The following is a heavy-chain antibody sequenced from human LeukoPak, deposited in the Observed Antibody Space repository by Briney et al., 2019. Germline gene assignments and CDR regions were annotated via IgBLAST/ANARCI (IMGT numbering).Heavy chain of an antibody. Sequence: ASVKVSCKASGYTFTSYDINWVRQATGPGLEWMGWMNPNSGNTGYAQKFQGRVTMTRNTSISTAYMELSSLRSEDTAVYYCARGFRGRYYDFWSGYRPPRWFDHWGQGTLVTVSS. V-gene: IGHV1-8*01. CDR2: MNPNSGNT. J-gene: IGHJ5*02. CDR1: GYTFTSYD. D-gene: IGHD3-3*01. CDR3: ARGFRGRYYDFWSGYRPPRWFDH.